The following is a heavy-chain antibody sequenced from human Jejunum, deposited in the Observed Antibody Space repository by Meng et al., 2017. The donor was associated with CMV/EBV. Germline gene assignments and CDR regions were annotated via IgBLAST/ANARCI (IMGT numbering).Heavy chain of an antibody. CDR3: EGGDGY. Sequence: LKISCAASGFTFRSSWRSWVRQTPGKGLEWVANINDDGTWSQYVDSVKGRFIISRDNAQNSLYLQMNSLRVDDTAMYFCEGGDGYWGRGTLVTVSS. CDR1: GFTFRSSW. J-gene: IGHJ4*02. CDR2: INDDGTWS. V-gene: IGHV3-7*04.